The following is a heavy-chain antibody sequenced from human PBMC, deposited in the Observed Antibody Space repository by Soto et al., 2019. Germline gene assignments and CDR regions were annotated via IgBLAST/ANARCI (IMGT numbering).Heavy chain of an antibody. CDR3: ARWGTTAGFDL. CDR1: GFRFKSFV. Sequence: QVQLVESGGGVVQPGASLRLSCAASGFRFKSFVMHWVRQAPGKGLEWVAFTSYDGNNKDYGDSVKGRFTVSRDNSQNTLHLQMVFLRPEDTALYYCARWGTTAGFDLWGQGTLVSVSS. D-gene: IGHD3-16*01. V-gene: IGHV3-30*19. J-gene: IGHJ4*02. CDR2: TSYDGNNK.